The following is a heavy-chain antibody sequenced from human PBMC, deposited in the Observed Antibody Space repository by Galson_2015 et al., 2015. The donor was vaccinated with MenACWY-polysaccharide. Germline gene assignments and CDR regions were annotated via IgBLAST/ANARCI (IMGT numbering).Heavy chain of an antibody. J-gene: IGHJ4*02. V-gene: IGHV3-33*01. CDR1: GFTFRSYG. CDR3: ATARGCGGDVYYFDY. D-gene: IGHD2-21*02. CDR2: IWYDGSNK. Sequence: SLRLSCAASGFTFRSYGMQWVRQAPGKGLEWVTIIWYDGSNKYYADSVKGRFTISRDNSKNTLYMQMNSHRAEDTVVYYCATARGCGGDVYYFDYWGQGTLVAVSS.